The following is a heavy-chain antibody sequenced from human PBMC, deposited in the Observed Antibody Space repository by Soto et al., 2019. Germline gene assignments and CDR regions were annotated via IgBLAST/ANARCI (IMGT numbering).Heavy chain of an antibody. CDR1: GFTFSSYS. J-gene: IGHJ3*02. CDR3: ARDLGSTTTAPGTFDI. D-gene: IGHD4-17*01. CDR2: ISSSSSYI. V-gene: IGHV3-21*01. Sequence: GGSLRLSCAASGFTFSSYSMNWVRQATGKGLEWVSSISSSSSYIYYADSVKGRFTISRDNAKNSLYLQVNSLRAEDTAVYYCARDLGSTTTAPGTFDIWGQGTMVTVSS.